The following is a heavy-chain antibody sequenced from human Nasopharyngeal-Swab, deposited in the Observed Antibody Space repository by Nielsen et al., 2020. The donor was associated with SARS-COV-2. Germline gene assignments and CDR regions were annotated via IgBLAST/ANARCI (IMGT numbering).Heavy chain of an antibody. CDR2: ISGSGGST. Sequence: GGSLRLSCAASGFTFSSYAMSWVRQAPGKGLEWVSAISGSGGSTYYADSVKGRFTTSRDNSKNTLYLQMNSLRAEDTAVYYCAKDTALYLAFDIWGQGTMVTVSS. CDR3: AKDTALYLAFDI. CDR1: GFTFSSYA. J-gene: IGHJ3*02. D-gene: IGHD3-9*01. V-gene: IGHV3-23*01.